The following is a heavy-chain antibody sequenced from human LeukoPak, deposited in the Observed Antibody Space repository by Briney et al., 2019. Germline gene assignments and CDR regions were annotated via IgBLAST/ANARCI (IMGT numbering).Heavy chain of an antibody. V-gene: IGHV1-69*04. CDR2: IIPILGIA. J-gene: IGHJ4*02. CDR1: GGTFSSYA. D-gene: IGHD3-10*01. CDR3: ARDGSGAWFDY. Sequence: SVKVSCKASGGTFSSYAISWVRQAPGQGLEWMGRIIPILGIANYAQKFQGRVTLTTDTSTSTAYMELRSLRSDDTAVYYCARDGSGAWFDYWGQGTLVTVSS.